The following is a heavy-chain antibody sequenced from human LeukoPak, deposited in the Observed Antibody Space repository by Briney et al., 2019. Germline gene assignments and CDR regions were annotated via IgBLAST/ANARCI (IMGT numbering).Heavy chain of an antibody. D-gene: IGHD6-13*01. J-gene: IGHJ4*02. CDR1: GFTFSSYA. CDR3: ARDRGSWYENYFDY. CDR2: ISYDGSNK. Sequence: PGRSLRLSCAASGFTFSSYAMHWVRQAPGKGLEWVAVISYDGSNKYYADSVKGRFTISRDNSKNTLYLQMNSLRAEDTAVYYCARDRGSWYENYFDYWGQGTLVTVSS. V-gene: IGHV3-30*04.